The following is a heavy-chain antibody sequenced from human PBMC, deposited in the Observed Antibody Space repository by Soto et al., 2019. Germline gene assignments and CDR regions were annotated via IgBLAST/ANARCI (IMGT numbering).Heavy chain of an antibody. CDR2: IIPILGIA. D-gene: IGHD1-26*01. CDR3: ARSYSGGYADY. V-gene: IGHV1-69*02. J-gene: IGHJ4*02. CDR1: GGTFSSYT. Sequence: QVQLVQSGAEVKKPGSSVKVSCKTSGGTFSSYTISWVRQAPGQGLEWMGRIIPILGIANYAQKFQGRVTITADNSTSTAYMELSSLRSEDTAVYSCARSYSGGYADYWGQGTLVTVSS.